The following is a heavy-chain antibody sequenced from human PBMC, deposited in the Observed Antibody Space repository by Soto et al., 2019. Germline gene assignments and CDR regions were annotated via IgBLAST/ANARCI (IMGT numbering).Heavy chain of an antibody. CDR3: SRSGYSFAWGY. J-gene: IGHJ4*02. D-gene: IGHD5-18*01. CDR2: INSDGST. CDR1: GFLVNSAY. Sequence: EVQLVEPGGGLIPPGGSLRLSCAASGFLVNSAYMTWVRQAPGKGLEWLSMINSDGSTLYAESVKGRFTISRDNSKNRLDLQMNSLRAEDTAMYYCSRSGYSFAWGYWGQGTLVIVTS. V-gene: IGHV3-53*01.